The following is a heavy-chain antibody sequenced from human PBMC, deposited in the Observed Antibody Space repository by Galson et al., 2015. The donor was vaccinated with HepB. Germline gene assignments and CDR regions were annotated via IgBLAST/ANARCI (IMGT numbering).Heavy chain of an antibody. CDR2: ISGYNGNT. CDR1: GYSFTSYG. D-gene: IGHD3-22*01. Sequence: SVKVSCKASGYSFTSYGISWVRQAPGQGLEWMGWISGYNGNTNYAHKLQVRVTMTTDTSTSTAYMELRSLSSDDTAVYYCARGPDHYDSTVFTIAYRGQGTLLPVSS. J-gene: IGHJ4*02. V-gene: IGHV1-18*01. CDR3: ARGPDHYDSTVFTIAY.